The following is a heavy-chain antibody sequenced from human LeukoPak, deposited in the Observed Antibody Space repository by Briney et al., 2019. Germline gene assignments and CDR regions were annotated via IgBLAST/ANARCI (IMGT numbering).Heavy chain of an antibody. J-gene: IGHJ4*02. CDR1: GFTVSGNY. CDR2: IHSDGSST. V-gene: IGHV3-74*01. Sequence: PGGSLRLSCAASGFTVSGNYMSWVRQAPGKGLVWVSRIHSDGSSTNYADSVKGRFTISRDNAKNTLYLQMNSLRAEDTAVYYCASLSFGSTHYWGQGTLVTVSS. CDR3: ASLSFGSTHY. D-gene: IGHD3-16*02.